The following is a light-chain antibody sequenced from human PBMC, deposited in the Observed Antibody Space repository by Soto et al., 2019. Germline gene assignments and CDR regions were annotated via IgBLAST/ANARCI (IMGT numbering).Light chain of an antibody. V-gene: IGKV1-9*01. CDR1: QGISSY. J-gene: IGKJ5*01. CDR3: QQLNTFPVT. Sequence: DIQLTQSPSFLSASVGDRVTISCRASQGISSYLAWYQQTPGKAPKLLTYASSTLQSGVPSRFSVSGSGTEFTLTIGSLQPEDFATYYCQQLNTFPVTFGQGTRLDI. CDR2: ASS.